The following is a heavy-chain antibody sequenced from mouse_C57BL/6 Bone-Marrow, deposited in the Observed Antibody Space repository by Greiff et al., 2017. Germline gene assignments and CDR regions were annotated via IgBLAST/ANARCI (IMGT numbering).Heavy chain of an antibody. Sequence: QVQLQQSGAELARPGASVKLSCKASGYTFTSYGISWVKQRTGQGLEWIGEIYPRSGNTYYNEKFKGKATLTADKSSSTAYMELRSLTSEDSAVYFCARLGSSYFYYAMDYWGQGTSVTVSS. CDR1: GYTFTSYG. CDR3: ARLGSSYFYYAMDY. CDR2: IYPRSGNT. V-gene: IGHV1-81*01. D-gene: IGHD1-1*01. J-gene: IGHJ4*01.